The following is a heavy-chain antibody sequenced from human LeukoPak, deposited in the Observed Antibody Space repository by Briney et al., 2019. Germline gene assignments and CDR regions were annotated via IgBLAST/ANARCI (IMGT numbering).Heavy chain of an antibody. D-gene: IGHD1-1*01. V-gene: IGHV3-30*04. CDR1: GFVFGAYA. J-gene: IGHJ4*02. CDR3: ARDAGTDGTYFDY. Sequence: GGSLRLSCAASGFVFGAYALHWVRQAPGKGLEWVAVISYDGSNKYYVDSVKGRITISRDKSKNTVYLQMNSLRVEDTAVYYCARDAGTDGTYFDYWGQGTLVTVSS. CDR2: ISYDGSNK.